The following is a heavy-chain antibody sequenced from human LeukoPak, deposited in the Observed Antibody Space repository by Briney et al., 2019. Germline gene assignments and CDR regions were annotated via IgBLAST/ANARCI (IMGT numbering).Heavy chain of an antibody. CDR3: ARENTITGEFDY. CDR2: ISGSGGST. J-gene: IGHJ4*02. D-gene: IGHD3-10*01. Sequence: PGGSLRLSCAASGFTFSTYAMSWVRQAPGKGLEWVSAISGSGGSTYYADSVKGRFTISRDNSKNTLYLQMNSLRAEDTAVYYCARENTITGEFDYWGQGTLVTVSS. V-gene: IGHV3-23*01. CDR1: GFTFSTYA.